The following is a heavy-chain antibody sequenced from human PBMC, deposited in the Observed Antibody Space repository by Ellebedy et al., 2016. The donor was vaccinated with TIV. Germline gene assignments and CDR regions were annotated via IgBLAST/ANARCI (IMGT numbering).Heavy chain of an antibody. Sequence: DSVKGRFAISRDNSKNTLYLQMNSLRAEDTALYYCVKRAGATVGGRAFDIWGQGTMVTVSS. D-gene: IGHD2-15*01. J-gene: IGHJ3*02. CDR3: VKRAGATVGGRAFDI. V-gene: IGHV3-23*01.